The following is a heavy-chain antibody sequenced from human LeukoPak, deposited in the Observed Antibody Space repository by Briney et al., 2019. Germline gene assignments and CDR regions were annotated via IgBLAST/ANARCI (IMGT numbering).Heavy chain of an antibody. Sequence: GGSLRLSCAASGFTFRSYSMNWVRQAPGKGLEWVSYISSSSRTIYYADSVKGRFTISRDNSKNTLYLQMNSLRAEDTALFYCAKDRNRYSSSFYSDYWGQGTLVTVSS. CDR3: AKDRNRYSSSFYSDY. CDR2: ISSSSRTI. CDR1: GFTFRSYS. V-gene: IGHV3-48*01. J-gene: IGHJ4*02. D-gene: IGHD6-13*01.